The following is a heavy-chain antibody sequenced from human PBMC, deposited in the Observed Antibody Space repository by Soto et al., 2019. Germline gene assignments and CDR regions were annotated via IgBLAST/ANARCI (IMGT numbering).Heavy chain of an antibody. V-gene: IGHV3-23*01. Sequence: GGSLRLSCAASGFTFSSYAMSWVRQAPGKGLEWVSAISGSGGSTYYADSVKGRFTISRDNSKNTLYLQMNSLRAEDTAVYYCATGGGYSGYALHYYFDYWGQGTLVTVSS. CDR1: GFTFSSYA. CDR2: ISGSGGST. CDR3: ATGGGYSGYALHYYFDY. J-gene: IGHJ4*02. D-gene: IGHD5-12*01.